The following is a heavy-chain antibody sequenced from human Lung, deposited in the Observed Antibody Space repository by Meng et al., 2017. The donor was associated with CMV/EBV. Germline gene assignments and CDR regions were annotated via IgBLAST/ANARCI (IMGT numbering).Heavy chain of an antibody. CDR1: GFTFGDYA. J-gene: IGHJ4*02. CDR3: TRGGLTGDLWNGYHDY. V-gene: IGHV3-49*04. CDR2: IRSKTYGGTT. Sequence: SXKISXTTSGFTFGDYAMNWVRQAPGKGLEWVGFIRSKTYGGTTDYAASVRGRFTISRDDSKSIAYLQMNGLKIEDAAMYYCTRGGLTGDLWNGYHDYWGQGXLVTVSS. D-gene: IGHD3-3*01.